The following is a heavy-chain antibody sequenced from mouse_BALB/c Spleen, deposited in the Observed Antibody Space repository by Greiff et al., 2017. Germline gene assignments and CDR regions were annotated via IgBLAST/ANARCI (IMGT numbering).Heavy chain of an antibody. Sequence: EVKVVESGGDLVKPGGSLKLSCAASGFTFSSYCMYWVRQTPEKRLEWVATISRGGSYTYYPDSVKGRFTISRDNAKNTLYLQMSSLKSEDTAMYYCATRVGTGTYAMDYWGQGTSVTVSS. CDR3: ATRVGTGTYAMDY. V-gene: IGHV5-6*02. J-gene: IGHJ4*01. CDR1: GFTFSSYC. D-gene: IGHD4-1*01. CDR2: ISRGGSYT.